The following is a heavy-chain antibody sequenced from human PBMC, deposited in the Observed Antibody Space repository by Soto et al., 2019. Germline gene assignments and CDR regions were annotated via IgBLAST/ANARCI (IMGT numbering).Heavy chain of an antibody. J-gene: IGHJ4*02. V-gene: IGHV4-30-4*01. D-gene: IGHD3-10*01. CDR2: IYYSGST. CDR3: ARGGSGSYYFDY. Sequence: PSETLSLTCTVSGGSISSGDYYWSWIRQPPGKGLEWIGYIYYSGSTYYNPSLKSRVTISVDTSKNLFSLKLSSVTAADTAVYYCARGGSGSYYFDYWGQGTLVTVSS. CDR1: GGSISSGDYY.